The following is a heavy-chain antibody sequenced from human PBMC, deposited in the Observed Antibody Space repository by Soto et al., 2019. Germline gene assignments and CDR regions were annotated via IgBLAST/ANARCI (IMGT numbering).Heavy chain of an antibody. V-gene: IGHV3-48*01. CDR3: AREGSDWYNWFDP. J-gene: IGHJ5*02. D-gene: IGHD6-19*01. CDR2: ISSSTI. Sequence: EVPLVESGGGLVQPGGSLRLSCAASGFTFNNYTMNWVRQAPGKGLEWVSYISSSTIYYADSVKGRFTISRVNAKNSLYLQMNSLRAEDTAVYYCAREGSDWYNWFDPWGQGTLVTVSS. CDR1: GFTFNNYT.